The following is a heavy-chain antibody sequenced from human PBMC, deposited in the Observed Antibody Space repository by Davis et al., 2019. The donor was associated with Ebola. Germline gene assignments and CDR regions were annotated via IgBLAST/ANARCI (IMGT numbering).Heavy chain of an antibody. CDR2: IKRNTDGGPT. D-gene: IGHD6-19*01. CDR1: GFTFSNAW. Sequence: PGGSLRLSCAASGFTFSNAWMNWVRRAPGKGLEWVGRIKRNTDGGPTDFAAPVKGRFTISRDDSKNTLFLQMNSLKIEDTAIYYCATRISVADVHAFDMWGQGTMVTVSS. V-gene: IGHV3-15*01. J-gene: IGHJ3*02. CDR3: ATRISVADVHAFDM.